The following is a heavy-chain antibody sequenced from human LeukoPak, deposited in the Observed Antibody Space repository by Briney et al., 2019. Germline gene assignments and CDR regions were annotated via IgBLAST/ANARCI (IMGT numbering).Heavy chain of an antibody. CDR2: ISGTGGAT. V-gene: IGHV3-23*01. CDR1: GFSFGNFA. CDR3: VKDPRDTYGTNLFVS. D-gene: IGHD2-21*01. Sequence: GGSLRLSCFASGFSFGNFAKSWVRQAPGKGLQWVSQISGTGGATWYAGFARDRFTISRDNSKKTLYLQMSGLRVEDTAMYYCVKDPRDTYGTNLFVSWGQGTLLIVSS. J-gene: IGHJ5*01.